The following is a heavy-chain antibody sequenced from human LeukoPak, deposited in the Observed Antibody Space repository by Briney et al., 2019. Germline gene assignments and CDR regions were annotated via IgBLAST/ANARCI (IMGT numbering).Heavy chain of an antibody. D-gene: IGHD3-22*01. V-gene: IGHV4-4*07. J-gene: IGHJ4*02. CDR2: IYTSGST. CDR1: GGSIGSYY. Sequence: PSETLSLTCTVSGGSIGSYYWSWIRQPAGKGLEWIGRIYTSGSTNYNPSLKSRVTMSVDTSKNQFSLKLSSVTAADTAVYYCASMYYYDSSGYYWGEYWGQGTLVTVSS. CDR3: ASMYYYDSSGYYWGEY.